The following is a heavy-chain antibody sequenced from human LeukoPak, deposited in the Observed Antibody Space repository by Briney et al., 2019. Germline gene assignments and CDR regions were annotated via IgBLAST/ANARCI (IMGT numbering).Heavy chain of an antibody. D-gene: IGHD3-22*01. Sequence: ASVTVSCKASGYTFTNYHMHWVRQAPGQGLAWMGRINSNSGGTNYAQQFQGRVTMTRDTSIRTAYMELSRLTSDDTAVYYCARDKKYDSSGCDYWGQGTLVTVSS. CDR1: GYTFTNYH. CDR2: INSNSGGT. V-gene: IGHV1-2*02. CDR3: ARDKKYDSSGCDY. J-gene: IGHJ4*02.